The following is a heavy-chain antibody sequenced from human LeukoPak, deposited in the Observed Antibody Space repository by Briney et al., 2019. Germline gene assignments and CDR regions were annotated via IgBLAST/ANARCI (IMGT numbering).Heavy chain of an antibody. CDR2: IYTSGCT. D-gene: IGHD4/OR15-4a*01. CDR3: GRLRGADSSSVVAFDI. J-gene: IGHJ3*02. CDR1: GGSISSYY. Sequence: SVTVSLMCGVCGGSISSYYWSWIRQPAGKGLEWIGRIYTSGCTNYNPSLKSRVTMSEDPSKNQFFLDLKPATAAGTAVDFCGRLRGADSSSVVAFDIWGQGTMVTVSS. V-gene: IGHV4-4*07.